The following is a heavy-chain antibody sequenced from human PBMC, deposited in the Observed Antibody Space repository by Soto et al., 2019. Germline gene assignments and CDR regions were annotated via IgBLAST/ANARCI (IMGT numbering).Heavy chain of an antibody. D-gene: IGHD6-19*01. CDR1: GFTFSSYA. Sequence: EVQLVESGGGLVQPGGSLRLSCAASGFTFSSYAMTWVRQAPGKGLEWVSVISDRDNATYYADSVKGRLTISRDNSKNTLYLQFNSLRAEDTAVYYCAIGASSSAWSASANWGQGTLATVSS. CDR3: AIGASSSAWSASAN. V-gene: IGHV3-23*04. J-gene: IGHJ4*02. CDR2: ISDRDNAT.